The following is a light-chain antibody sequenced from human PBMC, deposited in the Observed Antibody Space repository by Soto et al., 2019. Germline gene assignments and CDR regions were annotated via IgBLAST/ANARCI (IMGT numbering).Light chain of an antibody. CDR1: SGDIGGYNY. CDR3: CSYAGSSLV. Sequence: QSALTQPRSVSGSPGQSVTISCTGASGDIGGYNYVSWYQHHPGKAPKLIIFDVNKRPSGVPDRFSGSKSGNMASLTISGLQPEDEADYYCCSYAGSSLVFGGGTKVTVL. CDR2: DVN. V-gene: IGLV2-11*01. J-gene: IGLJ2*01.